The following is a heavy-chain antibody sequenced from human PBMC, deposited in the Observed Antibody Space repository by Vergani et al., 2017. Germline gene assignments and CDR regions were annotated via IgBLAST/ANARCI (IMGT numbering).Heavy chain of an antibody. CDR1: GYSITNYW. CDR3: TRHVPCGDGACLHFDH. Sequence: EVQLVQSGAEVKKPGESLKIPCQGSGYSITNYWIAWVRQRPGKGLQWMGNINPIDSKIAYSPSFQGQAIMSLDKSITTAYLQWRSLKASDTAIYYCTRHVPCGDGACLHFDHWGQGTQVTVSS. D-gene: IGHD2-21*01. V-gene: IGHV5-51*01. CDR2: INPIDSKI. J-gene: IGHJ4*02.